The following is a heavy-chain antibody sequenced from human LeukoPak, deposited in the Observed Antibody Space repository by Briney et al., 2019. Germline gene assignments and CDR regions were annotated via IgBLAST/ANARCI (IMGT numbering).Heavy chain of an antibody. CDR1: GFTFSNYW. CDR3: ARGGVTTFDN. Sequence: GGSLRLSCAASGFTFSNYWMTWVRQAPVKGREWVATIKADGSEKYYVDSVRGRFTISRDNAKNSLYVQMNSLRADDTAIYYCARGGVTTFDNWGQGTLVTVSS. D-gene: IGHD4-17*01. V-gene: IGHV3-7*03. CDR2: IKADGSEK. J-gene: IGHJ4*02.